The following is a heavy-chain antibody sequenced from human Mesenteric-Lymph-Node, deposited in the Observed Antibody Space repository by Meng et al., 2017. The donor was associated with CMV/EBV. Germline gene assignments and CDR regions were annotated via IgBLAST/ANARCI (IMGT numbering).Heavy chain of an antibody. D-gene: IGHD5-18*01. CDR2: LNGFGGAT. CDR1: GFTFSSYS. Sequence: GGSLRLSCAASGFTFSSYSMNWVRQAPGKGLEWVAVLNGFGGATTYADSVKGRFTISRDNSRNTLYLQMNSLRADDSAEYFCARYICGATTCRVGYLDYWGQRTVVTVSS. V-gene: IGHV3-23*01. CDR3: ARYICGATTCRVGYLDY. J-gene: IGHJ4*02.